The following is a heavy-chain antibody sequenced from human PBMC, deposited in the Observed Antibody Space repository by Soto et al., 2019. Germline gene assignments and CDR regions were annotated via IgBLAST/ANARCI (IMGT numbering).Heavy chain of an antibody. Sequence: EVLLVESGGGLVQPGGSLTLSCAASRFTIGNYWMNWVRQAPGKGLEWVANIKGDGSEKYYVGSVEGRFTISRDNTKKSLDLQMNSLRIEDTAVYYCAAGFTPDFWGQGNLVTVSS. J-gene: IGHJ4*02. V-gene: IGHV3-7*01. CDR1: RFTIGNYW. CDR3: AAGFTPDF. CDR2: IKGDGSEK. D-gene: IGHD3-10*01.